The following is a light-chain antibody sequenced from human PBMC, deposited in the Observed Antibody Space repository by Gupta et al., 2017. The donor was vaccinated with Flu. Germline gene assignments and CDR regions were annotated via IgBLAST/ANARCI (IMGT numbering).Light chain of an antibody. CDR2: RAS. CDR1: QSITNW. CDR3: QQYNIYPWT. J-gene: IGKJ1*01. Sequence: DIQMTQSPSTLSASVGDRVTITCRASQSITNWLAWYQQKPGKAPKLLVYRASSLESGVPSTFSGSGSGTEFTLTINSLQPDDFATYYCQQYNIYPWTFGQGTKVEIK. V-gene: IGKV1-5*03.